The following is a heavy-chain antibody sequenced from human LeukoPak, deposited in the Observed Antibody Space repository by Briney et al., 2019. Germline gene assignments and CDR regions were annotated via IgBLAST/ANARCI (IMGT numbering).Heavy chain of an antibody. CDR3: ARVTGYIIEDYFDY. CDR1: GGSISSYY. V-gene: IGHV4-59*01. D-gene: IGHD6-13*01. CDR2: IYYSGST. Sequence: SETLSLTCSVSGGSISSYYWSWIRQPPGKGLEWIGYIYYSGSTNYNPSLKSRVTISVDTSKNQFSLRLSSVTAADTAVYYCARVTGYIIEDYFDYWGQGTLVTVSS. J-gene: IGHJ4*02.